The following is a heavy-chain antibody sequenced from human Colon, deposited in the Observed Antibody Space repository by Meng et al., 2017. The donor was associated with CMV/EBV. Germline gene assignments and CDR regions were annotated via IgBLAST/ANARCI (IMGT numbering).Heavy chain of an antibody. J-gene: IGHJ6*02. CDR2: INPNSGDT. V-gene: IGHV1-2*02. CDR1: GYTFSDYF. CDR3: ARAKLTGDLRYYGMAV. Sequence: ASVKVSCKASGYTFSDYFVQWVRQAPGQGLEWLGYINPNSGDTNYAQKFQGRVTLTRDTSVRTVYMELTSLTSDDTAMYFCARAKLTGDLRYYGMAVWGQGTAVTVSS. D-gene: IGHD3-3*01.